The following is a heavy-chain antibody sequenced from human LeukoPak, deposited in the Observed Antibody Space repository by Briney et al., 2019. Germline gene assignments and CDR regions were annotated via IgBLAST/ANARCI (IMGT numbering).Heavy chain of an antibody. J-gene: IGHJ4*02. CDR1: GFTFSSYS. CDR2: ISSSSSTI. D-gene: IGHD3-22*01. V-gene: IGHV3-48*01. CDR3: ARDLDYDSSGYWSYFDY. Sequence: GGSLRLSCAASGFTFSSYSMNWVRQAPGKGLGWVSYISSSSSTIYYAVSVKGRFTISRDNAKNSLYLQMNSLRAEDTAVYYCARDLDYDSSGYWSYFDYWGQGTLVTVSS.